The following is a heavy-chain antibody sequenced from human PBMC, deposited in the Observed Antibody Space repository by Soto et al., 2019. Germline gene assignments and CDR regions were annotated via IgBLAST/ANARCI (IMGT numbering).Heavy chain of an antibody. Sequence: SVKVSCKASGGTFSSYAISWVRQAPGQGLEWMGGIIPIFGTANYAQKFQGRVTITADESTSTAYMELSSLRSEDTAVYYCARKWGTYYYDSSGYYPFDYWGQGTLVTVSS. CDR3: ARKWGTYYYDSSGYYPFDY. J-gene: IGHJ4*02. CDR2: IIPIFGTA. D-gene: IGHD3-22*01. V-gene: IGHV1-69*13. CDR1: GGTFSSYA.